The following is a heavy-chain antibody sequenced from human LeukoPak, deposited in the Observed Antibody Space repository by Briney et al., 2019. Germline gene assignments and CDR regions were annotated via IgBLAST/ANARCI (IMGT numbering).Heavy chain of an antibody. D-gene: IGHD3-22*01. V-gene: IGHV3-23*01. CDR2: ISGSGGST. J-gene: IGHJ4*02. CDR3: AKRYSSGYSSDYYFDY. CDR1: GFTFSSYA. Sequence: PGGSLRLSCAASGFTFSSYAMSWVRQAPGKGLEWVSAISGSGGSTYYADFVKGRFTISRDNSKNTLYLQMNSLRAEDTAVYYCAKRYSSGYSSDYYFDYWGQGTLVTVSS.